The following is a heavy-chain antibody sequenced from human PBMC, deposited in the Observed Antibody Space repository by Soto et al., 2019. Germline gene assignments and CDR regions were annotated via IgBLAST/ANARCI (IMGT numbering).Heavy chain of an antibody. D-gene: IGHD2-2*01. CDR2: ISYDGSNK. Sequence: GGSLRLCCAASGFTFSSYAMHWVRQAPGKGLEWVAVISYDGSNKYYADSVKGRFTISRDNSKNTLYLQMNSLRAEDTAVYYCARDRLVPAAMDYGMDVWGQGTTVTVSS. J-gene: IGHJ6*02. CDR3: ARDRLVPAAMDYGMDV. V-gene: IGHV3-30-3*01. CDR1: GFTFSSYA.